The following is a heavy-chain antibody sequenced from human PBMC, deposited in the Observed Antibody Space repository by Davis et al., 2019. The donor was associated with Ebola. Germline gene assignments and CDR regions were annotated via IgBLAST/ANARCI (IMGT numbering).Heavy chain of an antibody. J-gene: IGHJ4*02. D-gene: IGHD4-17*01. CDR2: ISYDGSNK. CDR1: GFTFSSYA. CDR3: VRTTYGAPEY. V-gene: IGHV3-30-3*01. Sequence: PGGSLRLSCAASGFTFSSYAMHWVRQAPGKGLEWVAVISYDGSNKYYADSVKGRFTISRDNSKNTLYLQMNSLTAEDTAVYYCVRTTYGAPEYWGQGTLVTVSS.